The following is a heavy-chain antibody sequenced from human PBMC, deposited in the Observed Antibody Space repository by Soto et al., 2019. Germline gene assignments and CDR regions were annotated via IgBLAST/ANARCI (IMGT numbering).Heavy chain of an antibody. V-gene: IGHV3-7*01. CDR3: AKDLGGPLRINWGYYYYGMDV. D-gene: IGHD7-27*01. Sequence: PGGSLRLSCAASGFSFSSHWMSWVRQAPGKGLEWVAKINGDGTEKHYVDFVKCRFTISRDNSKNTLYLQMNSLRSEDTAVYYCAKDLGGPLRINWGYYYYGMDVWGQGTTVTVSS. J-gene: IGHJ6*02. CDR2: INGDGTEK. CDR1: GFSFSSHW.